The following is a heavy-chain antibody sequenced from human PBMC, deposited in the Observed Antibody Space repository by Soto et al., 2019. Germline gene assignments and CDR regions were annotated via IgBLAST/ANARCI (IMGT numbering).Heavy chain of an antibody. CDR3: ARDQVLYSSSSRLPPGPIDY. CDR1: GYTLSDYY. D-gene: IGHD6-6*01. J-gene: IGHJ4*02. V-gene: IGHV1-2*02. Sequence: ASVKVSCKASGYTLSDYYMHWVRQAPGQGLEWMGWINPNSGGTNYAQKFQGRVTMTRDTSISTAYMELGGLSSVDTALYYCARDQVLYSSSSRLPPGPIDYWGQGTLVTVSS. CDR2: INPNSGGT.